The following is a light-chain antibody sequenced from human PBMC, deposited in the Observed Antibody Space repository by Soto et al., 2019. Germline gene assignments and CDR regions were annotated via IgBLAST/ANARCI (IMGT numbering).Light chain of an antibody. CDR1: QSISSW. CDR2: DAS. J-gene: IGKJ1*01. Sequence: DIQMNQSPSTLSAPVKDKETNTCRDKQSISSWMAWYQQKPGKAPKLLIYDASSLESVVPSRFSGSGAGTEVTLTISSLQPDDFATYYCQQYNSYSGTFGQGTKVDIK. V-gene: IGKV1-5*01. CDR3: QQYNSYSGT.